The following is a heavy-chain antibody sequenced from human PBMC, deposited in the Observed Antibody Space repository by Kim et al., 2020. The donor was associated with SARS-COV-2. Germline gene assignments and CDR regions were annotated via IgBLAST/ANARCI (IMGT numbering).Heavy chain of an antibody. CDR2: T. D-gene: IGHD3-16*01. V-gene: IGHV3-23*01. Sequence: TSYADSVKGRFTTSRDKSKNTLYLQMNSLRGEDTAVYYCAKGWGQYWGQGTLVTVSS. CDR3: AKGWGQY. J-gene: IGHJ4*02.